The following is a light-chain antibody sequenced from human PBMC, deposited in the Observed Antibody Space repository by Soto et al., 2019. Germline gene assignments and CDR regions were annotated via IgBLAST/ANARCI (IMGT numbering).Light chain of an antibody. CDR3: QQYGTLPTT. V-gene: IGKV3-20*01. CDR2: GAS. CDR1: QSVSGTY. Sequence: IVLTQSPGILSLSPGERATLSCRASQSVSGTYLAWYQQTPGQDPRLLIYGASSRATGIPDRFSGSGSGTDFTLTISRLEPEDFTVYYCQQYGTLPTTFGPGTKVDVK. J-gene: IGKJ3*01.